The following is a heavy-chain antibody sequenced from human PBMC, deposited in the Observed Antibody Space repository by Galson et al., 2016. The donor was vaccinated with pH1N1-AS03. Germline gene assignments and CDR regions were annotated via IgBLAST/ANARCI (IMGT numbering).Heavy chain of an antibody. CDR2: ITGVGVTM. CDR3: TRDGTDTYFDLDF. J-gene: IGHJ4*02. D-gene: IGHD2/OR15-2a*01. CDR1: GFAFRSHR. V-gene: IGHV3-48*03. Sequence: SLRLSCAASGFAFRSHRMNWVRQAPGKGLEWISYITGVGVTMYGDSVRGRLVLSSDNAKNSVSLQMNSLRAEDTAIYYCTRDGTDTYFDLDFWGQGTLVTASS.